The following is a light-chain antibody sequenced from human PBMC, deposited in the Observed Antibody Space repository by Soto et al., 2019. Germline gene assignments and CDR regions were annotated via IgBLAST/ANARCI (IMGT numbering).Light chain of an antibody. CDR3: QQRSNWSLT. CDR1: QSVSSY. J-gene: IGKJ4*01. V-gene: IGKV3-11*01. CDR2: DAS. Sequence: EILLTQSPATLSLSPGERATLSCRASQSVSSYLAWYQQKPGQAPRLLIYDASNRATGIPARFSGSGSGTDFTLTISGLEPEDFAVYYCQQRSNWSLTFGGGTKVDIK.